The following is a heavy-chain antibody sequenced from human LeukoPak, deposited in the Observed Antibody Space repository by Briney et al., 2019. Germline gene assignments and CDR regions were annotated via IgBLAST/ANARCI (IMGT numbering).Heavy chain of an antibody. D-gene: IGHD5-24*01. CDR1: GYTFTSYY. CDR2: INPSGGSK. Sequence: ASVTVSCTASGYTFTSYYMHWVRQAPGPGLEWMGIINPSGGSKSYAQKFQGRVTMTRDTSTSTVYMELSSLRSEDTAVYYCAREMATIVKDYYYYGMDVWGQGTTVTVSS. V-gene: IGHV1-46*01. J-gene: IGHJ6*02. CDR3: AREMATIVKDYYYYGMDV.